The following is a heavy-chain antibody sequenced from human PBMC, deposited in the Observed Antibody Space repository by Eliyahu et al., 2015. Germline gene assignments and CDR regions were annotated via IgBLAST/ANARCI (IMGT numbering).Heavy chain of an antibody. CDR1: GGSVSSGSYY. CDR2: IYYSGST. Sequence: QVQLQESGPGLVKPSETLSLTCTVSGGSVSSGSYYWSWXRQPPGKGLEWIGYIYYSGSTNYNPSLKSRVTISVDTSKNQFSLKLSSVTAADTAVYYCARGIVVVPAAIQVGPGNYYFDYWGQGTLVTVSS. D-gene: IGHD2-2*02. CDR3: ARGIVVVPAAIQVGPGNYYFDY. J-gene: IGHJ4*02. V-gene: IGHV4-61*01.